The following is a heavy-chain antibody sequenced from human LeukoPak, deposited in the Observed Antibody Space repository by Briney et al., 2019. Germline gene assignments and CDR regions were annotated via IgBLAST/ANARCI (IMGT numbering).Heavy chain of an antibody. CDR2: IKRDGGST. CDR3: ARRGPAAFDI. J-gene: IGHJ3*02. Sequence: PGGSLRVSCAASGYTFADYGMSWVRQAPGKGLVWVSRIKRDGGSTSYADSVKGRFTISRDNVKNTLYMQMNSLRAEDTAVYYCARRGPAAFDIWGQGTRVTVSS. CDR1: GYTFADYG. D-gene: IGHD2-15*01. V-gene: IGHV3-74*01.